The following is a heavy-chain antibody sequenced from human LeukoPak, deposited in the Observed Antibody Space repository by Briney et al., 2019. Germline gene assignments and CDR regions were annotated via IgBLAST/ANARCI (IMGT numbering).Heavy chain of an antibody. Sequence: ASVKVSCKASGYTFTSYGISWVRQAPGQGLEWMGWINTNTGNPTYAQGFTGRFVFSLDTSVSTAYLQISSLKAEDTAVYYCARAHGVGFGESIGEYFQHWGQGTLVTVSS. J-gene: IGHJ1*01. CDR3: ARAHGVGFGESIGEYFQH. V-gene: IGHV7-4-1*02. CDR2: INTNTGNP. D-gene: IGHD3-10*01. CDR1: GYTFTSYG.